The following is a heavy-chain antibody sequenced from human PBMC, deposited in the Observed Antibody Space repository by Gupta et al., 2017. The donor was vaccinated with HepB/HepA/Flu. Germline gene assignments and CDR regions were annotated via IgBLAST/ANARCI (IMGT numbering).Heavy chain of an antibody. CDR1: GYTFTGSY. J-gene: IGHJ6*02. V-gene: IGHV1-2*04. CDR2: INPNSGGT. Sequence: QVQLVQSGAEVKKPGASVKVSCKASGYTFTGSYMHWVRQAPGQGLEWMGWINPNSGGTNYAQKFQGWVTMTRDTSISTAYMELSRLRSDDTAVYYCARALGFYYYYYGMDVWGQGTTVTVSS. CDR3: ARALGFYYYYYGMDV.